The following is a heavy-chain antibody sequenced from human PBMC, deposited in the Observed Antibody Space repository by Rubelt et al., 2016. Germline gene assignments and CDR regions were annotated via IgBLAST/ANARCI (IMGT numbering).Heavy chain of an antibody. CDR3: ARNLWGSGSYYMYDY. V-gene: IGHV3-74*01. CDR2: INSDGSTT. J-gene: IGHJ4*02. Sequence: GKGLVWVSRINSDGSTTSYADSVKGRFTISRDDAKNTLYLQMNSLRAEDTAVYYCARNLWGSGSYYMYDYWGQGTLVTVSS. D-gene: IGHD3-10*01.